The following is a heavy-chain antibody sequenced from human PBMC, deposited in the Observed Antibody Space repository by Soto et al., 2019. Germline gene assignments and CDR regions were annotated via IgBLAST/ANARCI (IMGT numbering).Heavy chain of an antibody. D-gene: IGHD3-3*01. CDR1: GGSISSRSHY. Sequence: QVQLQESGPGLVKPSETLSLTCSVSGGSISSRSHYWGWIRQSPGKHLEWIGSSFYRGSTHYNTSLKTRVTISVDTSKNQVSLNLYSVTAADTAVYYCATAAGFGVVTPFFEYWGQGILVTVS. J-gene: IGHJ4*02. CDR3: ATAAGFGVVTPFFEY. CDR2: SFYRGST. V-gene: IGHV4-39*01.